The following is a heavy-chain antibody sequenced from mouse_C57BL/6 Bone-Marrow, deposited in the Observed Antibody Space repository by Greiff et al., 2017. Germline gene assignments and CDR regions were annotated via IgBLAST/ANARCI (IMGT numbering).Heavy chain of an antibody. J-gene: IGHJ4*01. CDR2: IYPGGGYT. Sequence: LEESGAELVRPGTSVKMSCKASGYTFTNYWIGWAKQRPGHGLEWIGDIYPGGGYTNYNEKFKGKATLTADKSSSTAYMQFSSLTSEESAIYYWARLGTGTYAMDYWGQGTAVTVSS. V-gene: IGHV1-63*01. CDR1: GYTFTNYW. D-gene: IGHD4-1*01. CDR3: ARLGTGTYAMDY.